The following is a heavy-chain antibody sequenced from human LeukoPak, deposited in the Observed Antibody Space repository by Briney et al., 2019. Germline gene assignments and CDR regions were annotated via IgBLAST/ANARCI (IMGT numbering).Heavy chain of an antibody. CDR1: GFTFSSYW. Sequence: PGGSLRLSCAASGFTFSSYWMSWVRQAPGKGLEWVSAISGSGGSTYYADSVKGRFTISRDNSKNTLYLQMNSLRAEDTAVYYCAKTAMVRNYYDSSGYYRDIDAFDIWGQGTMVTVSS. V-gene: IGHV3-23*01. CDR3: AKTAMVRNYYDSSGYYRDIDAFDI. D-gene: IGHD3-22*01. CDR2: ISGSGGST. J-gene: IGHJ3*02.